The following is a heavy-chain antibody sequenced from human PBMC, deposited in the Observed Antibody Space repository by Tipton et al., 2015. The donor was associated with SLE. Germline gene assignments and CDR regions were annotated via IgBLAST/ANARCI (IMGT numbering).Heavy chain of an antibody. CDR2: IFYGGTP. J-gene: IGHJ4*02. CDR3: ARGDSSPFVFDF. D-gene: IGHD2-2*01. CDR1: GGTITTSSYY. Sequence: TLSLTCTVSGGTITTSSYYWGWIRQPPGKGLEWIGNIFYGGTPDYNPSLKSRATIAVDMSKNQFSLKVNSMTAADTAVYYCARGDSSPFVFDFWGQGALVTVSS. V-gene: IGHV4-39*07.